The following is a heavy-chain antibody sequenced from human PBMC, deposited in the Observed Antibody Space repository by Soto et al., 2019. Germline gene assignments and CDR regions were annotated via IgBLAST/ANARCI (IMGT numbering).Heavy chain of an antibody. CDR1: GFTVSNHW. CDR3: ARPKGAAYSAFDV. V-gene: IGHV3-74*01. CDR2: IKTDGTYT. Sequence: EVQLVESGGGLVQPGGSLTLSCAASGFTVSNHWMHWVRQAPGKGLESISRIKTDGTYTDYADSVKGRFTISRDNAKNMLYLQMDSLRPEDTAVYYCARPKGAAYSAFDVWGQGTMVTVSS. D-gene: IGHD2-21*01. J-gene: IGHJ3*01.